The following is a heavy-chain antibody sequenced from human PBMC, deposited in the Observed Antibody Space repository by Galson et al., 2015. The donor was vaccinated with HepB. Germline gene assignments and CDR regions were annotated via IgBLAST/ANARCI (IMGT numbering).Heavy chain of an antibody. Sequence: SLRLSCAASGFTFSSYGMHWVRQAPGKGLEWVAFIRYDGSNKYYADSVKGRFTISRDNSKNTLYLQMNSLRAEDTAVYYCAKSKREKYSSSWTYYYGMDVWGQGTTVTVSS. CDR1: GFTFSSYG. J-gene: IGHJ6*02. D-gene: IGHD6-13*01. V-gene: IGHV3-30*02. CDR3: AKSKREKYSSSWTYYYGMDV. CDR2: IRYDGSNK.